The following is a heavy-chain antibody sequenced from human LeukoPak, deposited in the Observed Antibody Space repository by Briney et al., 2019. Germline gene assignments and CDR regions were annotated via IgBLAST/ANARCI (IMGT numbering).Heavy chain of an antibody. Sequence: PSETLSLTCAVYGGSFSGYYWSWIRQPPGKGLEWIGEINHSGSTNYNPSLKSRVTISVATSKNQFSLKLSSVTAADTAVYYCARWSPDIVVVPDAKGNYYFDYWGQGTLVTVSS. CDR3: ARWSPDIVVVPDAKGNYYFDY. CDR1: GGSFSGYY. CDR2: INHSGST. J-gene: IGHJ4*02. V-gene: IGHV4-34*01. D-gene: IGHD2-2*01.